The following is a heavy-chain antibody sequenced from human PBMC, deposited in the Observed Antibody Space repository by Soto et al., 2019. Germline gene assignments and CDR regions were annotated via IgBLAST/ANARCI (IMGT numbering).Heavy chain of an antibody. J-gene: IGHJ4*02. V-gene: IGHV3-30-3*01. CDR1: GFTISSYA. Sequence: QVQLVESGGGVVQPGRSLRLSCAASGFTISSYAMHWVRQAPGKGLEWVAVISYDGSNKYYADSVKGRFTISRDNSKNTLYLQMNSLRAEDTAVYYCARDRRDYFDYWGQGTLVTVSS. CDR3: ARDRRDYFDY. CDR2: ISYDGSNK.